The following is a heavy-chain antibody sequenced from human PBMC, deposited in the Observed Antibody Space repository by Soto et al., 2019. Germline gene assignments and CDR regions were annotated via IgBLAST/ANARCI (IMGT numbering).Heavy chain of an antibody. J-gene: IGHJ4*02. D-gene: IGHD1-26*01. CDR2: INHSGST. CDR1: GGSFSGYY. V-gene: IGHV4-34*01. Sequence: SETLSLTCAVYGGSFSGYYWSWIRQPPGKGLEWIGEINHSGSTNYNPSLKSRVTISVDTSKNQFSLKLSSVTAADTAVCYCARGGSYRELNDDFDYWGQGTLVTVSS. CDR3: ARGGSYRELNDDFDY.